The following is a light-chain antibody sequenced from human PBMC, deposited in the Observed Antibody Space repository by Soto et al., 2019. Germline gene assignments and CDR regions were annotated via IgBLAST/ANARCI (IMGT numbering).Light chain of an antibody. CDR2: GAS. CDR1: QSVSNNY. J-gene: IGKJ1*01. V-gene: IGKV3-20*01. Sequence: EVVLTQSPGTLSLSPRERATLSCRASQSVSNNYLAWYQQKPGQAPRLLIYGASSRATGIPDRFSGSGSGTDFTLTISGLEPEDFAVYYCQQYGSSPWTFGQGTKVEIK. CDR3: QQYGSSPWT.